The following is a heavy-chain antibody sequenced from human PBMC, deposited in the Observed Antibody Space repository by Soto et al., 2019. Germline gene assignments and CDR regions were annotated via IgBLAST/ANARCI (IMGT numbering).Heavy chain of an antibody. CDR1: GGTSNRFA. CDR2: SIPIFGTA. V-gene: IGHV1-69*01. J-gene: IGHJ4*02. Sequence: QVQLVQSGTEVKKPGSSVRVSCKASGGTSNRFAFSWVRQAPGQGLEWMGGSIPIFGTANYAPRFQGRATITADESTSTGYIELSGLRSDDTATYYCATGRGSGGFDSWGQGTQVLVSS. CDR3: ATGRGSGGFDS. D-gene: IGHD3-16*01.